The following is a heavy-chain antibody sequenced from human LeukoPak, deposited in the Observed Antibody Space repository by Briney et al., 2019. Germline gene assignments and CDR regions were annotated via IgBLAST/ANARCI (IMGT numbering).Heavy chain of an antibody. J-gene: IGHJ4*02. CDR2: ISSDGTST. CDR3: ARARYCYSTNCYYFDY. CDR1: GFTFSNYW. D-gene: IGHD2-2*01. V-gene: IGHV3-74*01. Sequence: GGSLRLSCAASGFTFSNYWMHWVRQAPGKGLVWVSRISSDGTSTSSAGSVKGRFTISRDNAKNTLYLQMNSLGAEDMAVYYCARARYCYSTNCYYFDYWGQGTLVTVSS.